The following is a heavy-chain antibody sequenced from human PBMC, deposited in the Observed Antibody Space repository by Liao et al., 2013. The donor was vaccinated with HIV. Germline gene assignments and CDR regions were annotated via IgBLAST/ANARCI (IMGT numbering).Heavy chain of an antibody. CDR3: ARKGYAQRPVDY. J-gene: IGHJ4*02. V-gene: IGHV4-34*02. CDR2: INHSGST. CDR1: GGSFSNYY. D-gene: IGHD5-12*01. Sequence: QVQIQHWGAGLLKPSETLSLTCGVSGGSFSNYYWSWLRQSPGKGLEWIGDINHSGSTNYNPSLRSRVTVSVDTSKNQFSLNLRSVTAADTAVYYCARKGYAQRPVDYWGQGTLVTVSS.